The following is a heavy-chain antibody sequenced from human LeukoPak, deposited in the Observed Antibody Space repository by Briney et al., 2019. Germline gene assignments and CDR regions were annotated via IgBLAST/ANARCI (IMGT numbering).Heavy chain of an antibody. CDR3: AESSGDYYYYMDV. J-gene: IGHJ6*03. CDR2: INHSGST. D-gene: IGHD5-12*01. Sequence: PSETLSLTCAVYGGSFSGYYWSWIRQPPGKGLEWIGEINHSGSTNYNPSLKSRVTISVDTSKNQFSLKLSSVTAADTAVYYCAESSGDYYYYMDVWGKGTTVTVSS. CDR1: GGSFSGYY. V-gene: IGHV4-34*01.